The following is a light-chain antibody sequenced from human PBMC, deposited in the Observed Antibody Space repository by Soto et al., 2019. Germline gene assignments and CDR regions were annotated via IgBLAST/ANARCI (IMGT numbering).Light chain of an antibody. V-gene: IGKV3-11*01. CDR3: QQRSDWPPT. J-gene: IGKJ1*01. CDR1: QTVGSY. Sequence: EIVLTQSPATLSLSPGERATLSCRASQTVGSYLAWFRQTPGQAPRLLIYDTSIKATGIPARFSGSGSGTDFTLAISSLEAEDFAVYYCQQRSDWPPTFGQGPKVEVK. CDR2: DTS.